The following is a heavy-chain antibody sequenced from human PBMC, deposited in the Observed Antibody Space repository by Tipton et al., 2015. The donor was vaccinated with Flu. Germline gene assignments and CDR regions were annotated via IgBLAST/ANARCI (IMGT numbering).Heavy chain of an antibody. CDR1: GFSFSTYA. CDR2: IRGDGDST. D-gene: IGHD3-22*01. CDR3: AKWVRFYDSDGYYFLDY. J-gene: IGHJ4*02. Sequence: SLRLSCAASGFSFSTYAMTWVRQAPGRGLGWISTIRGDGDSTYYADSVQGRFTVSRDNSKSMVFLHMNNLRAEDTAVYYCAKWVRFYDSDGYYFLDYWGQGTLVTVSS. V-gene: IGHV3-23*01.